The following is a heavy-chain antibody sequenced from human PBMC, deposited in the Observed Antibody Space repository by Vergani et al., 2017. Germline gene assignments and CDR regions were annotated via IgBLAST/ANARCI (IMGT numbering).Heavy chain of an antibody. D-gene: IGHD2-15*01. CDR2: ISYDGSNT. Sequence: QVQLVESGGGVVQPGRSLRLSCAASGFTFSNSAMHWVRQAPGKGLEWVAVISYDGSNTYYADSVKGGFTISRDNSKNTLFLQLISLRAEDTAVYYCARDRGGRYYYYGMDVWGQGTTVTVSS. V-gene: IGHV3-30*01. J-gene: IGHJ6*02. CDR3: ARDRGGRYYYYGMDV. CDR1: GFTFSNSA.